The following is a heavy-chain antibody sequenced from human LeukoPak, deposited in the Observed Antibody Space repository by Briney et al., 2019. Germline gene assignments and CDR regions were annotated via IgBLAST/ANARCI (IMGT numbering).Heavy chain of an antibody. J-gene: IGHJ4*02. V-gene: IGHV3-23*01. CDR2: ISGSGRDT. D-gene: IGHD3-3*02. Sequence: GGTLRLSCAASGFTFSSYGMTWVRQAPGKGLEWVSIISGSGRDTYYADSVKGRFTISRDKSKNTLYLQMNSLRAEDTAVYYCAKGQISRSDRFDYWGQGTLVTVSS. CDR1: GFTFSSYG. CDR3: AKGQISRSDRFDY.